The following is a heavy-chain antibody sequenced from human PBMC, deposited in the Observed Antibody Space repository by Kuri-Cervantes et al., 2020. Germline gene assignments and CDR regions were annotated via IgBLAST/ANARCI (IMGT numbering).Heavy chain of an antibody. Sequence: ESLKISCAASGFTFSSYSMNWVRQAPGKGLEWVSAISGSGGSTYYADSVKGRFTISRDNSKNTLYLQMNSLRAEDTAVYYCAKGFELLYYYYGMDVWGQGTTVTVSS. CDR3: AKGFELLYYYYGMDV. CDR1: GFTFSSYS. V-gene: IGHV3-23*01. J-gene: IGHJ6*02. CDR2: ISGSGGST. D-gene: IGHD1-26*01.